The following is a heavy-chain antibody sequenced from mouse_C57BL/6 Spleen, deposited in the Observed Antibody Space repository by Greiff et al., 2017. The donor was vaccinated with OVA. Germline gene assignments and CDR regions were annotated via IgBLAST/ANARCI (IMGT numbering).Heavy chain of an antibody. CDR2: IYIGNGYT. Sequence: VQLQQSGAELVRPGSSVKMSCKTSGYTFTSYGINWVKQRPGQGLEWIGYIYIGNGYTEYNEKFKGKATLTSDTSSSTAYMQLSSLTSEDSAIYVCAFHYYGSSQGYFDVWGTGTTVTVSS. J-gene: IGHJ1*03. CDR3: AFHYYGSSQGYFDV. CDR1: GYTFTSYG. D-gene: IGHD1-1*01. V-gene: IGHV1-58*01.